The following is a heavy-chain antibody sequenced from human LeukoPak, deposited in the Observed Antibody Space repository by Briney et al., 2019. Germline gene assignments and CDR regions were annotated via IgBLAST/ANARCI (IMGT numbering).Heavy chain of an antibody. CDR1: GFTFSCYG. CDR3: GKELDISGAFYI. Sequence: PGGTLSLSCAASGFTFSCYGMHWVRQAPGKGLEWVAVISYDGSNKYYADSVKGRFTISRDDSKTTLDLQMNSLRAADTALYSCGKELDISGAFYIWGQGTMVTVSS. V-gene: IGHV3-30*18. D-gene: IGHD1-1*01. CDR2: ISYDGSNK. J-gene: IGHJ3*02.